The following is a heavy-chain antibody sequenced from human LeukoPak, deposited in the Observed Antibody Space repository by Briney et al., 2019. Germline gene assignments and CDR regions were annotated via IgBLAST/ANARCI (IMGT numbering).Heavy chain of an antibody. CDR2: IYYSGST. V-gene: IGHV4-39*01. CDR3: ARALYGSSFDY. D-gene: IGHD6-6*01. CDR1: GGSISSSSYY. Sequence: SETLSLTCTVSGGSISSSSYYWGWIRQPPGKGLEWIGTIYYSGSTYYNPSPKSRVTISVDTSKNQFSLKLSSVTAADTAVYYCARALYGSSFDYWGQGTLVTVSS. J-gene: IGHJ4*02.